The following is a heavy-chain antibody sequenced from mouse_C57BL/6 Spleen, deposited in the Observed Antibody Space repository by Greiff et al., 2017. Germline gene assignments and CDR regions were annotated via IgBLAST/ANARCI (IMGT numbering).Heavy chain of an antibody. CDR2: IDPSDSET. CDR1: GYTFTSYW. CDR3: ARRDCDV. V-gene: IGHV1-52*01. Sequence: QVQLQQPGAELVRPGSSVKLSCKASGYTFTSYWMHWVKQRPLQGLEWIGNIDPSDSETHYHQKFKDQATLTVEKSSSPAYMQFRTLTFEDSAVYDCARRDCDVWGTGTTVTGAS. J-gene: IGHJ1*03.